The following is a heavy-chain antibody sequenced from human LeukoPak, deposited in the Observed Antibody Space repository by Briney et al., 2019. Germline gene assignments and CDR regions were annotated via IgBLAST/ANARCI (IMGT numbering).Heavy chain of an antibody. CDR1: GCTISNAW. V-gene: IGHV3-15*01. CDR2: IKSKTDGRTT. CDR3: TKGDYHAY. J-gene: IGHJ4*02. Sequence: SGGSLRLSCAASGCTISNAWMSWVRHPPRKGLEWVGRIKSKTDGRTTDYAAPVKGRFTISRDDSKRIAYLQMQSLKTEVTAVYYCTKGDYHAYWGQGTLATVSS.